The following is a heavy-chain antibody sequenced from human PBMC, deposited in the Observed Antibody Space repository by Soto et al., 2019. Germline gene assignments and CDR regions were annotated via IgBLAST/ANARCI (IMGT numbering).Heavy chain of an antibody. V-gene: IGHV4-59*08. D-gene: IGHD2-21*02. J-gene: IGHJ4*02. Sequence: PSETLALTCTVSGGSISSYYWSWIRQPPGKGLEWIGYIYYSGSTNYNPSLKSRVTISVDTSKNQFSLKLSSVTAADTAVYYCARGGAEWPQGAYCGGDCYPLFDYWGQGTLVTVSS. CDR1: GGSISSYY. CDR3: ARGGAEWPQGAYCGGDCYPLFDY. CDR2: IYYSGST.